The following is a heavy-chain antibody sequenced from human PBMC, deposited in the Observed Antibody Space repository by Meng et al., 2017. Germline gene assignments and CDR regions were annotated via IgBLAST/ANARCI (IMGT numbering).Heavy chain of an antibody. CDR1: GGSISSSSYY. CDR2: IYYSGST. V-gene: IGHV4-39*07. J-gene: IGHJ4*02. CDR3: VRATYYYDSSGYYYYFDY. Sequence: GSLRLSCTVSGGSISSSSYYWGWIRQPPGKGLEWIGSIYYSGSTYYNPSLKSRVTISVDTSKNQFSLKLSSVTAADTAVYYCVRATYYYDSSGYYYYFDYWGQGTPVTVSS. D-gene: IGHD3-22*01.